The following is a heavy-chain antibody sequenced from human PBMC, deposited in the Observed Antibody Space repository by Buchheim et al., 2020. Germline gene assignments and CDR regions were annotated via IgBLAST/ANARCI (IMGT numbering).Heavy chain of an antibody. J-gene: IGHJ4*02. Sequence: VELVQSGTEVKKPGTSVKLSCKGSGYIFTSFTMHWVRQAPGQGLEWMGWINPGSEKTKHSQKFHDRITITRDIAADTAYMELSGLRAEDTAVYFCAWGWFGDYWSQGTL. CDR3: AWGWFGDY. V-gene: IGHV1-3*01. D-gene: IGHD3-10*01. CDR1: GYIFTSFT. CDR2: INPGSEKT.